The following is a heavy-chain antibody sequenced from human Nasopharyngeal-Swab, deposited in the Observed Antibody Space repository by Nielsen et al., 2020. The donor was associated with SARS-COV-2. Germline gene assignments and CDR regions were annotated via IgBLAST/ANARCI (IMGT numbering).Heavy chain of an antibody. V-gene: IGHV3-30*18. D-gene: IGHD1-26*01. CDR1: GFTFSSYG. CDR2: ISYDGSNK. Sequence: GESLKISCAASGFTFSSYGMHWVRQAPGKGLEWVAVISYDGSNKYYADSVKGRFTISRDNSKNTLYLQMNSLRAEDTAVYYCAKSRGGSYYDAFDIWGQGTMVTFSS. CDR3: AKSRGGSYYDAFDI. J-gene: IGHJ3*02.